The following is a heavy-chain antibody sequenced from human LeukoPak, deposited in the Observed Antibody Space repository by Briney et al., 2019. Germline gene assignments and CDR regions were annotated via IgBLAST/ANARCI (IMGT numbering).Heavy chain of an antibody. D-gene: IGHD6-6*01. CDR3: AGLHYSSIAATRDY. J-gene: IGHJ4*02. CDR1: GGTFSSYA. V-gene: IGHV1-69*05. Sequence: GASVKVSCKASGGTFSSYAISWVRQAPGQGLEWMGGIIPIFGTANYAQKFQGRVTITTDESTSTVYMELSSLRSEDTAVYYCAGLHYSSIAATRDYWGQGTLVTVSS. CDR2: IIPIFGTA.